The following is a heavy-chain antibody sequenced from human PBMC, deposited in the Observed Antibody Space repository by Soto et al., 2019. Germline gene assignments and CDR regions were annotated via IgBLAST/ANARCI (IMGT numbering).Heavy chain of an antibody. CDR3: ARDFIIAARLPGFFDY. J-gene: IGHJ4*02. CDR1: GFTFSSYG. D-gene: IGHD6-6*01. Sequence: GGSLRLSCAASGFTFSSYGMHWVRQAPGKGLEWVAVIWYDGSNKYYADSVKGRFTISRDNSKNTLYLQMNSLRAEDTAVYYCARDFIIAARLPGFFDYWGQGTLVTVSS. V-gene: IGHV3-33*01. CDR2: IWYDGSNK.